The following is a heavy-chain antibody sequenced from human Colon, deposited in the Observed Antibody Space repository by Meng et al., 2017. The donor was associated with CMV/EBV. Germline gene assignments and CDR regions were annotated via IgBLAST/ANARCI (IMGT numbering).Heavy chain of an antibody. CDR1: W. J-gene: IGHJ5*02. CDR2: IKSKTDGGTT. CDR3: TSHLGYYDFWSGYHHPNWFDP. V-gene: IGHV3-15*01. Sequence: WMSWVRQAPGKGLEWVGRIKSKTDGGTTDYAAPVKGRFTISRDDSKNTLYLQMNSLKTEDTAVYYCTSHLGYYDFWSGYHHPNWFDPWGQGTLVTVSS. D-gene: IGHD3-3*01.